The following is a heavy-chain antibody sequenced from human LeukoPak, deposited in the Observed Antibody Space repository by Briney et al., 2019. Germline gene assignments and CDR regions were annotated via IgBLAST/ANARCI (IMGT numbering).Heavy chain of an antibody. CDR2: IYNSGST. CDR3: AISLSWEAAGRIYSYYGMDV. D-gene: IGHD6-13*01. CDR1: GGSTSRYY. V-gene: IGHV4-4*09. Sequence: SETLSLTCTVSGGSTSRYYWSWIRQPPGKGLEWIGYIYNSGSTNYNPSLKSRVTISVDTSKNQFSLKLSSVTAADTALYYCAISLSWEAAGRIYSYYGMDVWGQGTTVTVSS. J-gene: IGHJ6*02.